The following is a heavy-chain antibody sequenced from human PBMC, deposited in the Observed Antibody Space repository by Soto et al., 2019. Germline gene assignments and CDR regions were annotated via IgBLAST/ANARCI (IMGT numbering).Heavy chain of an antibody. Sequence: QVQLVESGGGVVQPERSLTLSCAASGFTFSNYGMHWVRQAPGKGLEWVAVIWHDGMNKYYADSGRGRFTISRDNSKNTLYLQMNRLRAEDTAVYYCARDRGSDNPIDYWGQGTLVTVYS. J-gene: IGHJ4*02. CDR1: GFTFSNYG. CDR3: ARDRGSDNPIDY. CDR2: IWHDGMNK. V-gene: IGHV3-33*01. D-gene: IGHD3-10*01.